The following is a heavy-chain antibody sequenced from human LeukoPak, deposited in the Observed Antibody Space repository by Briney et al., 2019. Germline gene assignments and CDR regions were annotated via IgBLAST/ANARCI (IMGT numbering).Heavy chain of an antibody. V-gene: IGHV4-38-2*01. CDR2: IYHSGST. D-gene: IGHD4-11*01. CDR3: ARTTVTNNWFDP. J-gene: IGHJ5*02. CDR1: GYSISSGYY. Sequence: SETLSLTCAVSGYSISSGYYWGWIRQPPGKGLEWIGSIYHSGSTYYNPSLKSRVTISVDTSKNHLSLKLTSVTAADTAVYYCARTTVTNNWFDPWGQGTLVTVSS.